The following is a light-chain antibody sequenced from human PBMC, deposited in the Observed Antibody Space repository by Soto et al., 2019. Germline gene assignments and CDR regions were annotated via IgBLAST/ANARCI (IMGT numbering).Light chain of an antibody. J-gene: IGKJ1*01. V-gene: IGKV3-20*01. CDR2: GAS. CDR1: QSVSSSY. CDR3: QQYGSSPWT. Sequence: EIVLTQSPGTLSLSPGERATLSCRASQSVSSSYLAWYQQKPGQAPRLLSDGASSRATGMPDRFSGSGSGKDFTPTINRLEPEDFAGYYCQQYGSSPWTVGQGPKVEI.